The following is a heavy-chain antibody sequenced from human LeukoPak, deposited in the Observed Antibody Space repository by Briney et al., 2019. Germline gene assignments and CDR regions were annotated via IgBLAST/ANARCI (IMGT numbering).Heavy chain of an antibody. CDR1: GFTFSSYG. V-gene: IGHV3-30*18. Sequence: PGGSLRLSCAASGFTFSSYGMHWVRQAPGKGLEWVAVISYDGSNKYYADSVKGRFTISRDNSKNTLYLQMNSLRAEDTAVYYCAKDRLSATGLIGYWGQGTLVTVSS. D-gene: IGHD2-15*01. CDR2: ISYDGSNK. CDR3: AKDRLSATGLIGY. J-gene: IGHJ4*02.